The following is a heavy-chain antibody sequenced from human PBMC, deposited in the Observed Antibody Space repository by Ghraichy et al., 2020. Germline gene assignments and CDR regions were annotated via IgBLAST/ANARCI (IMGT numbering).Heavy chain of an antibody. D-gene: IGHD5-18*01. V-gene: IGHV4-59*01. CDR1: GGSISSYY. J-gene: IGHJ4*02. Sequence: SETLSLTCTVSGGSISSYYWSWIRQPPGKGLEWIGYIYYSGSTNYNPSLKSRVTISVDTSKNQFSLKLSSVTAADTAVYYCARRRGYNDYWGQGTLVTVSS. CDR2: IYYSGST. CDR3: ARRRGYNDY.